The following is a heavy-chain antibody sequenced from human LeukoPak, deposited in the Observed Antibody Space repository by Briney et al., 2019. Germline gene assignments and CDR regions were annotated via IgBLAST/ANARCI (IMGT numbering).Heavy chain of an antibody. Sequence: GGSLRLSCAASGFSFTTSWMSWVRQAPGKGLGWVASIEQDGSEKYYVDSVKGRFTISRDNAKNSLFLQMNSLRAEDTAVYYCAKGHTSLAPGGQGALVTVSS. V-gene: IGHV3-7*01. CDR1: GFSFTTSW. D-gene: IGHD5-18*01. J-gene: IGHJ4*02. CDR2: IEQDGSEK. CDR3: AKGHTSLAP.